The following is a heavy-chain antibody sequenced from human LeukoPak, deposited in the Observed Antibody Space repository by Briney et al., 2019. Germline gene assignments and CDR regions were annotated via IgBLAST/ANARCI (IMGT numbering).Heavy chain of an antibody. V-gene: IGHV4-59*12. Sequence: SETLSLTCTVSGGTIRSYYWSWIRQPPGKGLEWIGYIYYSGSTNYNPSLKSRVTISVDTSKNQFSLKLSSVTAADTAVYYCARGNYDFWSGLKTPVRDWGQGTLVTVSS. CDR2: IYYSGST. CDR1: GGTIRSYY. J-gene: IGHJ4*02. CDR3: ARGNYDFWSGLKTPVRD. D-gene: IGHD3-3*01.